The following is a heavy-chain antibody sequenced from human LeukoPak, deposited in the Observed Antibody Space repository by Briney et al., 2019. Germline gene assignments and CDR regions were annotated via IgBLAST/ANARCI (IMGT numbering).Heavy chain of an antibody. CDR1: GFTFSSYA. CDR2: ISGSSSTK. CDR3: AREDWIQLGGDYYYGMDV. V-gene: IGHV3-48*04. D-gene: IGHD5-18*01. Sequence: GGSLRLSCTASGFTFSSYALSWVRQAPGKGLEWLSFISGSSSTKFYADSVKGRFTISRDNAKNSLYLQMNSLRAEDTAVYYCAREDWIQLGGDYYYGMDVWGQGTTVTVSS. J-gene: IGHJ6*02.